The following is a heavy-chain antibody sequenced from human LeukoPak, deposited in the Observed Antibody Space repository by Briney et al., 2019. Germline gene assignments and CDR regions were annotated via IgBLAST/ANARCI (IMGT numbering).Heavy chain of an antibody. CDR3: VKRLTLGDLSIKGAFAL. CDR2: IFYDGDTK. V-gene: IGHV3-30*14. CDR1: GFTFSHFA. Sequence: GRSLRLSCAASGFTFSHFAMHWVRQAPGKGLEWVAVIFYDGDTKYYADSVKGRFTISRDTSRNTLFLQMNSLRVEDSAMYYCVKRLTLGDLSIKGAFALWGQGTMVTVAS. J-gene: IGHJ3*01. D-gene: IGHD3-16*02.